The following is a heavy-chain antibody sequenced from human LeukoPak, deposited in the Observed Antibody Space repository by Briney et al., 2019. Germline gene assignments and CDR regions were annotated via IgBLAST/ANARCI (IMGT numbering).Heavy chain of an antibody. Sequence: QTGGSLRLSCAASGFTFSDFAMHWVRQAPGKGLEWVAVISYDGSSTYYADSVRGRFTISRDNSESTLLLQMSSLRPEDTALYYCARWTYNRAWGVVDRSDYWGQGTLVTVSS. J-gene: IGHJ4*02. CDR2: ISYDGSST. CDR3: ARWTYNRAWGVVDRSDY. CDR1: GFTFSDFA. D-gene: IGHD1-14*01. V-gene: IGHV3-30-3*01.